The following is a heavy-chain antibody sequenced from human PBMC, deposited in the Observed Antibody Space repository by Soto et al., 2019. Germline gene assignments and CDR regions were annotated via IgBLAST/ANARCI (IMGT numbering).Heavy chain of an antibody. CDR2: IFPIFGTA. V-gene: IGHV1-69*13. D-gene: IGHD3-22*01. Sequence: SVKVSCKASGGTFSSYAISWVRQAPGQGLEWMGGIFPIFGTANYAQKFQGRVTITADESTSTAYMELSSLRSEDTAVYYCAKRHYYYDSSGYFPFQHWGQGTLVTVSS. CDR3: AKRHYYYDSSGYFPFQH. J-gene: IGHJ1*01. CDR1: GGTFSSYA.